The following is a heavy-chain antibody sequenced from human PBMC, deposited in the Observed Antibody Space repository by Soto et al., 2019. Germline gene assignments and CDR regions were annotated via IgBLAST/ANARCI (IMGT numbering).Heavy chain of an antibody. CDR1: GGTFSSYT. D-gene: IGHD2-2*01. CDR3: ARDCSSPSCYAYP. Sequence: QVQLVQSGAEVKKPGSSVKVSCKASGGTFSSYTISWVRQAPGQGLEWMGRIIPILGIANYAQKFQGRVTITADKSTSTAYMELSSLRSEDTAVYYCARDCSSPSCYAYPWGQGTLVTVSS. V-gene: IGHV1-69*08. CDR2: IIPILGIA. J-gene: IGHJ5*02.